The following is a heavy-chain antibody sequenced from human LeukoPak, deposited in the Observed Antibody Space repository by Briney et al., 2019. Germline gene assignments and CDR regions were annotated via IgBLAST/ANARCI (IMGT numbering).Heavy chain of an antibody. CDR1: GFTFTNYA. J-gene: IGHJ4*02. D-gene: IGHD4-23*01. CDR3: ARSGKMAAPPAY. CDR2: IGFGGAST. Sequence: GGSLRLSCAASGFTFTNYAMSWVRQAPGKGLEWVSVIGFGGASTYYADSVKGRFTISRDSSKNTLHLQMDSLRAEDTAVYYCARSGKMAAPPAYWGQGTLVTVSS. V-gene: IGHV3-23*01.